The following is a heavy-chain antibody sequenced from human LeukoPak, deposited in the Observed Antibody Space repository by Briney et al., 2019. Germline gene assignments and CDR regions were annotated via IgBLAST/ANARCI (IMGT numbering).Heavy chain of an antibody. D-gene: IGHD5-24*01. CDR3: ARDQARWLPDGAFDI. CDR1: GITMGSYA. V-gene: IGHV3-23*01. CDR2: LSGSGATF. Sequence: GGSLRLSCVASGITMGSYAVAWVRQATGKGLEWVSSLSGSGATFHYADSVRGRFTISRDNSNHTLFLQMDSLTDEDTAIYYCARDQARWLPDGAFDIWGQGTMVTVSS. J-gene: IGHJ3*02.